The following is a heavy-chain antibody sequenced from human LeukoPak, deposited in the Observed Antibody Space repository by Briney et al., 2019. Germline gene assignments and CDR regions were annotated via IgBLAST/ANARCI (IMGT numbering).Heavy chain of an antibody. D-gene: IGHD3-3*01. CDR1: GGSISSYY. CDR3: ARTGGGWSGFFGY. V-gene: IGHV4-59*01. CDR2: IYYSGST. J-gene: IGHJ4*02. Sequence: SETLSLTCTVSGGSISSYYWSWIRQPPGKGLGWIGYIYYSGSTNYNPSLKSRVTISVDTSKNQFSLKLSSVTAADTAVYYCARTGGGWSGFFGYWGQGTLVTVSS.